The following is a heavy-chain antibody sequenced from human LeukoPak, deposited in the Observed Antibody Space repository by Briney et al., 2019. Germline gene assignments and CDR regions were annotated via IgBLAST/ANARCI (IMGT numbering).Heavy chain of an antibody. CDR2: IYYSGST. CDR3: AREALHRYPPWYYYYYMDV. CDR1: GGSISSYY. J-gene: IGHJ6*03. Sequence: SETLSLTCTVSGGSISSYYWSWIRQPPGKGLEWIGYIYYSGSTNYNPSLKSRVTISVDTSKNQFSLTLSSVTAADTAVYYCAREALHRYPPWYYYYYMDVWGKGTTVTVSS. V-gene: IGHV4-59*01. D-gene: IGHD1-14*01.